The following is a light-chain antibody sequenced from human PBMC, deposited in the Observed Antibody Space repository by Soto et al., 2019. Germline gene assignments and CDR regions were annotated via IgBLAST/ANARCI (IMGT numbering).Light chain of an antibody. V-gene: IGLV1-44*01. CDR2: SNY. CDR1: RSNIESNT. Sequence: QSVLTQPPSASGTPGQRVTISRSGSRSNIESNTVTWYQQLPGTAPKLVIYSNYDRPSGVPDRFSGSTSGTSASLVIRGLQSEDEADYYCAAWDDSMSGYVFGGGTKVTVL. J-gene: IGLJ1*01. CDR3: AAWDDSMSGYV.